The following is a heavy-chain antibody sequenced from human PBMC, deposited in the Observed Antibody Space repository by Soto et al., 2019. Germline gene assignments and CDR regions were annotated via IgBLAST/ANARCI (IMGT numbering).Heavy chain of an antibody. V-gene: IGHV3-21*01. Sequence: GGSLRLSCAASGFTFSSYSMNWVRQAPGKGLEWVSSISSSSSYIYYADSVKGRFTISRDNAKNSLYLQMNSLRAEDTAVYYCARVGVEMATEYYFDYWGQGTLVTVSS. CDR3: ARVGVEMATEYYFDY. CDR2: ISSSSSYI. CDR1: GFTFSSYS. D-gene: IGHD5-12*01. J-gene: IGHJ4*02.